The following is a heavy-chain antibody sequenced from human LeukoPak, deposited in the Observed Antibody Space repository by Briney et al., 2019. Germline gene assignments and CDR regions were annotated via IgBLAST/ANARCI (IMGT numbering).Heavy chain of an antibody. V-gene: IGHV3-20*04. CDR3: ARWGYCSGGSCYETSAFDI. CDR1: GFTFKNYA. J-gene: IGHJ3*02. CDR2: INWNGGST. Sequence: GGSLRLSCAASGFTFKNYAMYWVRQAPGKGLEWVSGINWNGGSTGYADSVKGRFTISRDNAKNSLYLQMNSLRAEDTALYYCARWGYCSGGSCYETSAFDIWGQGTMVTVSS. D-gene: IGHD2-15*01.